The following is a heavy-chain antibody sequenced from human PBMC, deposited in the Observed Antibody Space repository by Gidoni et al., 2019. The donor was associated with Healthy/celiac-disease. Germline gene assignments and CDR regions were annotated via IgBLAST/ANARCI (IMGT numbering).Heavy chain of an antibody. Sequence: EVQLVESGGGLVQPGRSLRLSCAASGFTFDDYAMHWVRQAPGKGLEWVSGISWNSGSIGYADSVKGRFTISRDNAKNSLYLQMNSLRAEDTALYYCAKGKGLVHGGGSYYFDYWGQGTLVTVSS. CDR1: GFTFDDYA. D-gene: IGHD2-8*01. CDR2: ISWNSGSI. J-gene: IGHJ4*02. CDR3: AKGKGLVHGGGSYYFDY. V-gene: IGHV3-9*01.